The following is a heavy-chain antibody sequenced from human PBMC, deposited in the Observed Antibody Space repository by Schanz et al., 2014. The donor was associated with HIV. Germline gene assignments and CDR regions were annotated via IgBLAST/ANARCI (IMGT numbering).Heavy chain of an antibody. D-gene: IGHD2-2*01. V-gene: IGHV4-31*03. CDR2: IHHSGDT. CDR3: ARSQDTSWFF. J-gene: IGHJ4*02. CDR1: GGSISSDGYY. Sequence: QLQLQESGSGLVKPSQTLSLTCTVSGGSISSDGYYWSWVRQLPGKGLQWIGYIHHSGDTYYDASLRRRVTLSMDTSKNRFSLKMTAVTAADTAVYYCARSQDTSWFFWGQGILVTVSS.